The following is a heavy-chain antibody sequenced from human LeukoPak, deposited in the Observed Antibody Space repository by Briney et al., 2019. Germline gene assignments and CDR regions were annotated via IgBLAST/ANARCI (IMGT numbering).Heavy chain of an antibody. J-gene: IGHJ4*02. CDR2: INPNSGGT. D-gene: IGHD6-13*01. Sequence: PGASVKVSCKASGYTFTGYYMHWVRQAPGQGLEWMGWINPNSGGTNLAQKFQGRVTMTRDTSISTAYMEVSRLRSEDTAVYYCARVNGQQLAIDYWGQGTLVTVSS. V-gene: IGHV1-2*02. CDR3: ARVNGQQLAIDY. CDR1: GYTFTGYY.